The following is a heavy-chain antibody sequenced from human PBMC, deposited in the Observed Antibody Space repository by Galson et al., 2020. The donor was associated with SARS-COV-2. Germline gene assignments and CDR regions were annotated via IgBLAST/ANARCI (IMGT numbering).Heavy chain of an antibody. CDR2: ISSNGGTS. CDR3: LSYSSTRQNH. V-gene: IGHV3-64*04. D-gene: IGHD2-2*01. Sequence: GGSLRLSCSASGFIFRDYAMHWVRQAPGKGLEYVSAISSNGGTSFYADSVNGRFTISRDNSKNMFYLQMTALRLEDTGFYYCLSYSSTRQNHWGQGTLVTVSS. J-gene: IGHJ5*02. CDR1: GFIFRDYA.